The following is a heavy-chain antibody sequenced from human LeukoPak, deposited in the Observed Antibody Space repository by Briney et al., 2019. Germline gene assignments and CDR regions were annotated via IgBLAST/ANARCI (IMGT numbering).Heavy chain of an antibody. J-gene: IGHJ4*02. V-gene: IGHV1-18*04. CDR3: ARIAGNGGDEWGLLDY. D-gene: IGHD5-12*01. Sequence: ASVKVSCKASGYTFTGYYMHWVRQAPGQGLEWMRWISAYNGNTNYAQKLQGRVTMTTDTSTSTAYMELRSLRSDDTAVYYCARIAGNGGDEWGLLDYWGQGTLVTVSS. CDR2: ISAYNGNT. CDR1: GYTFTGYY.